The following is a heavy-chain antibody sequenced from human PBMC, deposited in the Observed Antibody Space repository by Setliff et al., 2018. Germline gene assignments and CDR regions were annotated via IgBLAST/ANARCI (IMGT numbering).Heavy chain of an antibody. D-gene: IGHD6-19*01. CDR1: GFTFSSYG. Sequence: GGSLRLSCAASGFTFSSYGMNWVRQAPGKGLIWVSRITRDGSETSYADSVKGRFTVSRDNAKNTLYLQMNSLRADDTAVYYCARETAVAGQYYFDYCGQGTLVTVSS. V-gene: IGHV3-74*01. CDR2: ITRDGSET. J-gene: IGHJ4*02. CDR3: ARETAVAGQYYFDY.